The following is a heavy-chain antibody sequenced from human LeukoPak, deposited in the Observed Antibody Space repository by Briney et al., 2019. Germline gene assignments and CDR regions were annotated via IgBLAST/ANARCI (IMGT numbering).Heavy chain of an antibody. V-gene: IGHV3-49*04. CDR1: GFSFGDYA. D-gene: IGHD5-24*01. J-gene: IGHJ1*01. Sequence: GGSLRLSCTASGFSFGDYAMSWVRQAPGKGLEWLGFLRSKTYGGTTEYAASVKGRFTISRDDSKNIAYLQMNSLKTEDTAVYYCTRASERWLQFEYFQHWGQGTLVTVSS. CDR2: LRSKTYGGTT. CDR3: TRASERWLQFEYFQH.